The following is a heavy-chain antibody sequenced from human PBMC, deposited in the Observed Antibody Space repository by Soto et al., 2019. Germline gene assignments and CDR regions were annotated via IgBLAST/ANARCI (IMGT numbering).Heavy chain of an antibody. V-gene: IGHV3-23*01. J-gene: IGHJ4*02. D-gene: IGHD4-4*01. Sequence: GGSLRLSCAASGFSFSSYAMSWGRQAPGKGLKWVSTISGNAGSTYYTDSVKGRFTISRDNSKNTLYLHMNSLRAEDTAVYFCAKMQTDYSNYVGWGLGTRVTVSS. CDR2: ISGNAGST. CDR3: AKMQTDYSNYVG. CDR1: GFSFSSYA.